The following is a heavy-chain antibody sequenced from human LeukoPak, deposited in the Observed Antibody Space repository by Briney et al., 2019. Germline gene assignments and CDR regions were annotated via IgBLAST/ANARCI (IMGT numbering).Heavy chain of an antibody. Sequence: PGGSLRLSCAGTGFTFDEYAMHWVPQTPGKGLGWVSGISWTSGDIGYADSVKGRFTISRDNAGNSLYLQMTSLRAEDTALYHCAKDKGQVLCSYGMDVWGQGPTVTVSS. CDR1: GFTFDEYA. D-gene: IGHD2-2*01. V-gene: IGHV3-9*01. CDR2: ISWTSGDI. CDR3: AKDKGQVLCSYGMDV. J-gene: IGHJ6*02.